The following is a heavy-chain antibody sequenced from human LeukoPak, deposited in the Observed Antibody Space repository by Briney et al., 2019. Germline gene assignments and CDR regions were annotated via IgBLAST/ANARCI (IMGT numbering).Heavy chain of an antibody. D-gene: IGHD2-2*02. J-gene: IGHJ3*02. CDR3: ARGQRPMYSSTSCYRSYAFDI. Sequence: GASVKVSCKASGYTFTSYGISWVRQAPGQGLEWMGWISAYNGNTNYAQKLQGRVTMTTDTSTSTAYMELRSLRSDDTAVYYCARGQRPMYSSTSCYRSYAFDIWGQGTMVTVSS. V-gene: IGHV1-18*01. CDR2: ISAYNGNT. CDR1: GYTFTSYG.